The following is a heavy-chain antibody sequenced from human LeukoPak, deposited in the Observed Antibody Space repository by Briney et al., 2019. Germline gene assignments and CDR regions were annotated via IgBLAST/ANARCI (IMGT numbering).Heavy chain of an antibody. J-gene: IGHJ3*02. V-gene: IGHV3-74*01. D-gene: IGHD1-20*01. CDR3: ARVLDITGTIFDAFDI. Sequence: GGSLRLSCAVYGFTLGSYWMHWVRQAPGQGLAWVSRVNTDGSSTTYAESVKGRFTISKDNAKSSLYLQMNSLRAEDTAVYYCARVLDITGTIFDAFDIWGQGTMVTVSS. CDR1: GFTLGSYW. CDR2: VNTDGSST.